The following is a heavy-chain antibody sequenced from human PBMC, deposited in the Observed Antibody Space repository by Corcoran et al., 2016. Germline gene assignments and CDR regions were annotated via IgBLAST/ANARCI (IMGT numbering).Heavy chain of an antibody. CDR1: GFTFSSYW. Sequence: EVQLAESGGGLVQPGGSLRLSCAASGFTFSSYWMTWVRQAPGKGLEWVANIRQNGGEKNYVDSVKGRFTISRDNAKNSLYLQMNSLGVEDTAVYYCARDSGNTGYDLLDDWGQGTLVTVSS. V-gene: IGHV3-7*01. CDR2: IRQNGGEK. CDR3: ARDSGNTGYDLLDD. D-gene: IGHD5-12*01. J-gene: IGHJ4*02.